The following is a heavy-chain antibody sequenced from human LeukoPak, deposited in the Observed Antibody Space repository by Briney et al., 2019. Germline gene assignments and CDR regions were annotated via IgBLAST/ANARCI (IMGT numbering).Heavy chain of an antibody. Sequence: RSSETLSLTCTVSGGSISSYYWSWIRQPPGKGLEWIGYVYYSGTTNYNPSLKSRVTISVDTSKNQFSLKLSSVTAADTALYYCVREAATSHYDSSGYYRQTEVFDVWGQGTMVTVSS. CDR2: VYYSGTT. CDR3: VREAATSHYDSSGYYRQTEVFDV. V-gene: IGHV4-59*01. D-gene: IGHD3-22*01. J-gene: IGHJ3*01. CDR1: GGSISSYY.